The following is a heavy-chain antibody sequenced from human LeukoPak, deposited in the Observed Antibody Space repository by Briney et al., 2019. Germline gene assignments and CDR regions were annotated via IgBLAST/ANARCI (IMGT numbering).Heavy chain of an antibody. CDR1: GGSISSGGYY. J-gene: IGHJ4*02. V-gene: IGHV4-31*03. D-gene: IGHD5-18*01. Sequence: SQTLSLTCTVSGGSISSGGYYWSWIRQHPGKGLEWIGYIYSSGSTYYNPSLKSRVTISLDTSKNQFSLKLSSVTAADTAVYYCARGIPPSRFDNWGQGTLVTVSS. CDR2: IYSSGST. CDR3: ARGIPPSRFDN.